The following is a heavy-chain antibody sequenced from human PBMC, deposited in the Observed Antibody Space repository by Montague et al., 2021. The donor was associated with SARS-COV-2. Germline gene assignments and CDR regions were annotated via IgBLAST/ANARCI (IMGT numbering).Heavy chain of an antibody. V-gene: IGHV4-39*01. CDR1: GGSISSSSYY. J-gene: IGHJ3*02. D-gene: IGHD3-22*01. Sequence: SETLSLTCTVSGGSISSSSYYWGWIRQPPGKGLERIGSIYYSGSTYYNPSLKSRVTISVDTSKNQFSLKLSSVTAADTAVYYCARFPTSYYYDSKAAPATPDAFDIWGQGTMVTVSS. CDR3: ARFPTSYYYDSKAAPATPDAFDI. CDR2: IYYSGST.